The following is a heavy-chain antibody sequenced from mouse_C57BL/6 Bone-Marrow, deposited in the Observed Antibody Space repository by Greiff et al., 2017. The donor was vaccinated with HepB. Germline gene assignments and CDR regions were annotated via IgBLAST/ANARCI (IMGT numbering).Heavy chain of an antibody. V-gene: IGHV14-3*02. CDR1: GFNIKDTY. CDR3: ARGLGKDY. J-gene: IGHJ2*01. Sequence: EVQLVESGAELVTPGASVKLSCTASGFNIKDTYMNWVKQRPEQGLEWIGRIDPANGNTKYDPKFQGKATITADTSSNTAYLQLSSLTSEDTAVYYCARGLGKDYWGQGTTLTVSS. D-gene: IGHD4-1*01. CDR2: IDPANGNT.